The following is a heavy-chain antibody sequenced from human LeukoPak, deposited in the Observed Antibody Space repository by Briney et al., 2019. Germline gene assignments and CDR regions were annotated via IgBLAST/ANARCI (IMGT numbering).Heavy chain of an antibody. J-gene: IGHJ4*02. CDR1: GFALSDYN. D-gene: IGHD3-22*01. V-gene: IGHV3-69-1*01. Sequence: GGSLRLSCAASGFALSDYNMEWVRQAPGKGLEWLSVITRGGSPYYADSVKGRFTISRDNARNTVYLQLNSLGNEDTALYYCAKEHLKYANDNRGSFDYWGQGTLVTVSS. CDR2: ITRGGSP. CDR3: AKEHLKYANDNRGSFDY.